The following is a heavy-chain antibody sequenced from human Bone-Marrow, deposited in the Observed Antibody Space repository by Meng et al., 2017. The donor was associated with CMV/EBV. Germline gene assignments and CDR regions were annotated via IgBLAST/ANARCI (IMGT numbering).Heavy chain of an antibody. J-gene: IGHJ4*01. Sequence: GESLKISCAASGFTFSSYWMSWVRQAPGKGLEWVANIKQDGSEKYYVDSVKGRFTISRDNAKNSMYLQMNSLRAEDTAVFYCARGFWSSYYEDTHDFWGHGTLVTVSS. CDR2: IKQDGSEK. CDR1: GFTFSSYW. V-gene: IGHV3-7*04. CDR3: ARGFWSSYYEDTHDF. D-gene: IGHD3-3*01.